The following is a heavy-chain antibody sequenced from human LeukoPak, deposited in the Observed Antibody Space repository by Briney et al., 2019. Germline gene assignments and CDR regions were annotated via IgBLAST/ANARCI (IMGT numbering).Heavy chain of an antibody. J-gene: IGHJ4*02. CDR1: GGSFSGYY. CDR2: INHSGST. V-gene: IGHV4-34*01. D-gene: IGHD4-17*01. Sequence: SSETLSLTCAVYGGSFSGYYWSWIRQPPGKGLEWNGEINHSGSTNYNPSLKSRVTISVDTSKNQFSLKLSSVTAADTAVYYCATKRDPHDYGDYPFSFDYWGQGTLVTVSS. CDR3: ATKRDPHDYGDYPFSFDY.